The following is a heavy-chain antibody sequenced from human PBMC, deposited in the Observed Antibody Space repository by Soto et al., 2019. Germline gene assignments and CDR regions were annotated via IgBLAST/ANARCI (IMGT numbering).Heavy chain of an antibody. J-gene: IGHJ4*02. D-gene: IGHD6-13*01. Sequence: GGSLRLSCATSGFTFSSYSMNWVRQAPGKGLEWVSSISKSSTDIYYADSVKGRFTISRDNAKNSLYLQMNSLRADETAVYYCDTPGIPAAGTDYWGQGTLVTVSS. V-gene: IGHV3-21*01. CDR1: GFTFSSYS. CDR3: DTPGIPAAGTDY. CDR2: ISKSSTDI.